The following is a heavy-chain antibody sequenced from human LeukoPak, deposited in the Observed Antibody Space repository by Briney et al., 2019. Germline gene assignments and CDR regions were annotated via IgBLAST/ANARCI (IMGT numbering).Heavy chain of an antibody. CDR2: IYSDNT. Sequence: GGSLRLSCTVSGFTVSSNSMRWVRQAPGKGLEWVSFIYSDNTHYSDSVKGRFTISRDNSKNTLYLQMNSLRAEDTAVYYCAIRAGAYSHPYDYWGQGTLVTVSS. CDR3: AIRAGAYSHPYDY. V-gene: IGHV3-53*01. CDR1: GFTVSSNS. J-gene: IGHJ4*02. D-gene: IGHD4/OR15-4a*01.